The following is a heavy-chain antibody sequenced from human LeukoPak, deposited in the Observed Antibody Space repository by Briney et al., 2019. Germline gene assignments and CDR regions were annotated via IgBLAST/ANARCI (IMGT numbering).Heavy chain of an antibody. CDR1: GGSISSYY. D-gene: IGHD3-10*01. Sequence: SETLSLTCTVSGGSISSYYWSWNRQPPGKGLEWIGYIYYSGSTNYNPSLKSRVTISVDTSKNQFSLKLSSVTAADTAVYYCARELYYGSGNLLFDYWGQGTLVTVSS. CDR2: IYYSGST. V-gene: IGHV4-59*01. J-gene: IGHJ4*02. CDR3: ARELYYGSGNLLFDY.